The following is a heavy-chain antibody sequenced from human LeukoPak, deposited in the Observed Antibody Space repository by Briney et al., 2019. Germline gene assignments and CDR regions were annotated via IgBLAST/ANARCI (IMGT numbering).Heavy chain of an antibody. V-gene: IGHV1-18*01. D-gene: IGHD3-22*01. Sequence: AASVKVSCTASGYTFTSYGISWVRQAPGQGLEWMGWISAYNGNTNYAQKLQGRVTMTTDTSTSTAYMELRSLRSDDTAVYYCARDSGGNYYDSSGYLHWGQGTLVTVSS. CDR3: ARDSGGNYYDSSGYLH. J-gene: IGHJ1*01. CDR2: ISAYNGNT. CDR1: GYTFTSYG.